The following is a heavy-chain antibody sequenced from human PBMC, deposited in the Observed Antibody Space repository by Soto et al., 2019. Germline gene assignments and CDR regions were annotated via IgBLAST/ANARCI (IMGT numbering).Heavy chain of an antibody. V-gene: IGHV3-23*01. Sequence: GGSLRLSCAASGFTFSSYAMSWVRQAPGKGLEWVSAISGSGGSTYYADSVKGRFTISRDNSKNTLYLQMNSLRAEDTAVYYCAKVVAATIYYYSGMDVCGEGTTVTVSS. CDR2: ISGSGGST. CDR1: GFTFSSYA. J-gene: IGHJ6*02. D-gene: IGHD2-15*01. CDR3: AKVVAATIYYYSGMDV.